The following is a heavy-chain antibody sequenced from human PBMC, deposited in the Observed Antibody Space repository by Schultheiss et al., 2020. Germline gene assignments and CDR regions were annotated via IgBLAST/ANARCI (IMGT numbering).Heavy chain of an antibody. Sequence: GGSLRLSCAASGFTFSSYGMHWVRQAPGKGLEWVAVIWYDGSNKYYADSVKGRFTISRDNSKNTLYLQMNSLRAEDTAVYYCARDLRIQSVGYYFDYWGQGTLVTVSS. CDR2: IWYDGSNK. CDR3: ARDLRIQSVGYYFDY. V-gene: IGHV3-33*01. D-gene: IGHD1-26*01. J-gene: IGHJ4*02. CDR1: GFTFSSYG.